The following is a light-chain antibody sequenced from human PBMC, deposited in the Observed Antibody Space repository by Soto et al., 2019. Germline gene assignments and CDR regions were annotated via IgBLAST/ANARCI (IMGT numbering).Light chain of an antibody. Sequence: QSVLTQPPSVSGATGQRGTISCTGSSSNIGAGYDVPWDQQLPGTAPNPHSYGNGNRPSRGADRFAGSKSGTSASLAITGLQAEEEADYSSQSYDSSRSTYVFGTGTKVTVL. J-gene: IGLJ1*01. CDR1: SSNIGAGYD. CDR2: GNG. CDR3: QSYDSSRSTYV. V-gene: IGLV1-40*01.